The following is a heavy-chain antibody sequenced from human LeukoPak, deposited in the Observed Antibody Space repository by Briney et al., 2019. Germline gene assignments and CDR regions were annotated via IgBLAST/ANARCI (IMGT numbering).Heavy chain of an antibody. J-gene: IGHJ1*01. Sequence: ASVKVSCKASGYTFTSYGISWVRQAPGQGLEWMGWISAYNGNTNYAQKLQGRVTVTTDTSTSTAYMELRSLRSDDTAVYYCARDEMGYQLLYPAQCFQYWGQGTLVTVSS. CDR3: ARDEMGYQLLYPAQCFQY. V-gene: IGHV1-18*01. D-gene: IGHD2-2*02. CDR1: GYTFTSYG. CDR2: ISAYNGNT.